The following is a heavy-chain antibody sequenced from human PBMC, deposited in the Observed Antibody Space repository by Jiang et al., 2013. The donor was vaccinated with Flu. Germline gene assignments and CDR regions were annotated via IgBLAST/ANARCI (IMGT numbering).Heavy chain of an antibody. D-gene: IGHD2-2*01. CDR2: ISYDGSNK. J-gene: IGHJ4*02. Sequence: QLVESGGGVVQPGRSLRLSCAASGFTFSSYAMHWVRQAPGKGLEWVAVISYDGSNKYYADSVKGRFTISRDNSKNTLYLQMNSLRAEDTAVYYCARDMGDIVVVPAASLDYWGQGTLVTVSS. CDR3: ARDMGDIVVVPAASLDY. CDR1: GFTFSSYA. V-gene: IGHV3-30-3*01.